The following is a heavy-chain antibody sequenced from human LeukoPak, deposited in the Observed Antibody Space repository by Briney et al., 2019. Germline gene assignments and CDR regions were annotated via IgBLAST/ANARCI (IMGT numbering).Heavy chain of an antibody. D-gene: IGHD6-13*01. J-gene: IGHJ5*02. CDR3: TRSPPIAAAGAYWSDA. CDR1: GFTFSGST. CDR2: IRTKPDSYAT. V-gene: IGHV3-73*01. Sequence: TGGSLRLSCAASGFTFSGSTMHWVRQASGQGLEWGGRIRTKPDSYATAYAASVKGRFIISRDDSKNMAYLQMSSLKTEDTAVYYCTRSPPIAAAGAYWSDAWGQGTLVTVSS.